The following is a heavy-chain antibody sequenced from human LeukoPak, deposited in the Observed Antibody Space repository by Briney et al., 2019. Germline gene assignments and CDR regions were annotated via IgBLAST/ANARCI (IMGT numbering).Heavy chain of an antibody. J-gene: IGHJ4*02. CDR3: ARYAEMASLLDFDF. Sequence: QAGGSLRLSCTGSGLKLGSYAVSWVRQAPGKGLEWLGFIRSRPYGGTADHAASVEGRLTVSRDDSQCIAYLQMNSLKTEVTAGYYCARYAEMASLLDFDFWGQGILDTVSS. V-gene: IGHV3-49*04. CDR2: IRSRPYGGTA. D-gene: IGHD5-24*01. CDR1: GLKLGSYA.